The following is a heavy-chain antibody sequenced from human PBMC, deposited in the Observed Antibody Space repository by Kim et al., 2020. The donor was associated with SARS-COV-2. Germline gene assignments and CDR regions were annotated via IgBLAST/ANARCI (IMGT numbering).Heavy chain of an antibody. CDR2: ISYDGSIK. D-gene: IGHD4-17*01. J-gene: IGHJ4*02. CDR3: ARVSGDYGESF. V-gene: IGHV3-33*05. Sequence: GGSLRLSCAASGITFSTYAMHWVRQAPGKGLEWVAVISYDGSIKYYADSVKGRFTISRDNSKNTLYLQMNTLRAEDTAVYYCARVSGDYGESFWGQGTLV. CDR1: GITFSTYA.